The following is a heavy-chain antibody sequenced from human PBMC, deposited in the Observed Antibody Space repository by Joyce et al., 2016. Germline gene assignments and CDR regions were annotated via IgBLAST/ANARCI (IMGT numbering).Heavy chain of an antibody. V-gene: IGHV1-18*04. CDR3: ARQEYDFWTGADPLDI. CDR2: VGGYNGHT. D-gene: IGHD3-3*01. CDR1: GYSFVSYG. Sequence: QGHLVQSGGEVKRPGAYVRVSCKASGYSFVSYGISWVRQAPGQGLEWMGWVGGYNGHTKYREKFNGRLALTTDASSSTAYMELRSMRSDDTAVYFCARQEYDFWTGADPLDIWGQGTVVTVSS. J-gene: IGHJ3*02.